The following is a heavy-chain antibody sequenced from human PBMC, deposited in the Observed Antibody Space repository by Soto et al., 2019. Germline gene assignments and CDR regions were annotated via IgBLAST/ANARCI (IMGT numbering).Heavy chain of an antibody. V-gene: IGHV1-69*08. Sequence: QVQLVQSGAEVKKPGSSVKVSCKASGGTLSSYTFSWVRQAPGQGLEWMGRVIPNLGVTNYAKKFQGRFTIVVDTSTSTAYMELNSLRYEDTAVYYCARDGGCCSDTSCPDFDYWGQGALVTVSS. CDR1: GGTLSSYT. CDR2: VIPNLGVT. CDR3: ARDGGCCSDTSCPDFDY. D-gene: IGHD2-15*01. J-gene: IGHJ4*02.